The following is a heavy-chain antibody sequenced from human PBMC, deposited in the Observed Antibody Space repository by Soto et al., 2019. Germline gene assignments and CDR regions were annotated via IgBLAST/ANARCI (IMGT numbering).Heavy chain of an antibody. V-gene: IGHV4-4*02. Sequence: QVQLKESGPGLVTPWGTLSLTCAVSGDSVSNGNWWCWVRQPPGSGMEWVGEIHQSGDTNYNPSLKSRVTVSADRSNSQYSLRLNSVTAADTAMYYCATRTSVFGIVTFYWGQGILVTVSS. J-gene: IGHJ4*02. D-gene: IGHD3-16*01. CDR3: ATRTSVFGIVTFY. CDR2: IHQSGDT. CDR1: GDSVSNGNW.